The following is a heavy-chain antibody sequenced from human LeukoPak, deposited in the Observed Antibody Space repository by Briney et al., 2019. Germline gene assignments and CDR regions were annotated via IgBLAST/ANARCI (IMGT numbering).Heavy chain of an antibody. CDR2: IYHSGST. J-gene: IGHJ4*02. V-gene: IGHV4-4*02. D-gene: IGHD4-17*01. CDR1: GGSISSSNW. CDR3: ARAPIYGDYVEIDY. Sequence: SETLSLTCAVSGGSISSSNWWSWVRPPPGKGLEWIGEIYHSGSTNYNPSLKSRVTISVDKSKNQFSLKLSSVTAADTAVYYCARAPIYGDYVEIDYWGQGTLVTVSS.